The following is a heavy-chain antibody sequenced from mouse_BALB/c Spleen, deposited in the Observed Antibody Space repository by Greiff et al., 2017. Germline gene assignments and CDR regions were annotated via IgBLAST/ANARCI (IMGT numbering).Heavy chain of an antibody. CDR2: IDPYYGGT. V-gene: IGHV1-39*01. J-gene: IGHJ4*01. CDR1: GYSFTGYN. Sequence: VQLQQSGPELEKPGASVKISCKASGYSFTGYNMNWVKQSNGKSLEWIGNIDPYYGGTSYNQKFKGKATLTVDKSSNTAYLQLSSLTSEDTAVYYCARSVVHYYGSSYVEAMDYWGQGTSVTVSS. D-gene: IGHD1-1*01. CDR3: ARSVVHYYGSSYVEAMDY.